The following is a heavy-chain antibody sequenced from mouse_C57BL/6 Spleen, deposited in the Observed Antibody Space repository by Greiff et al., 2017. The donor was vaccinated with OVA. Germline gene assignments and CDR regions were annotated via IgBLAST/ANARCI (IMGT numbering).Heavy chain of an antibody. Sequence: HSVSYLLTPFSSVQLSFTSPFYPFTGYWIEWVKQRPGHGLEWIGEILPGSGSTNYNEKFKGKATFTADTSSNTAYMQLSSLTTEDSAIYYCARGNYEYAMDYWGQGTSVTVSS. CDR2: ILPGSGST. V-gene: IGHV1-9*01. D-gene: IGHD2-4*01. CDR3: ARGNYEYAMDY. J-gene: IGHJ4*01. CDR1: FYPFTGYW.